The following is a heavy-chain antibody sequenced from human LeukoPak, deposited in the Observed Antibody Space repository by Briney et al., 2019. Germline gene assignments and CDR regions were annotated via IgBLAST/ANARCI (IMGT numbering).Heavy chain of an antibody. CDR2: ISGSGGST. J-gene: IGHJ4*02. CDR3: APAFTTITARFDY. CDR1: GFTLTNYA. D-gene: IGHD6-6*01. Sequence: GGSLRLSCAASGFTLTNYAMSWVRQAPGQGLEWVSLISGSGGSTYYADSVKGRFSISRDISKNTLYLQMDSLRTDDTAVYFCAPAFTTITARFDYWGQGTLVAVSS. V-gene: IGHV3-23*01.